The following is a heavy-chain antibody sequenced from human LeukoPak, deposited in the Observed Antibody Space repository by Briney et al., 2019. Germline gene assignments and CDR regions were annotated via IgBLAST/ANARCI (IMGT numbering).Heavy chain of an antibody. CDR1: GGSISSGGYY. V-gene: IGHV4-31*03. CDR2: IYYSGST. Sequence: SETLSLTGTVSGGSISSGGYYWSWIRQHPGKGLEWIGYIYYSGSTYYNPSLKSRVTKSVDTSKNQFSLKLSSVTAADTAVYYCARGATTVTTKHYYGMDVWGQGTTVTVSS. D-gene: IGHD4-11*01. J-gene: IGHJ6*02. CDR3: ARGATTVTTKHYYGMDV.